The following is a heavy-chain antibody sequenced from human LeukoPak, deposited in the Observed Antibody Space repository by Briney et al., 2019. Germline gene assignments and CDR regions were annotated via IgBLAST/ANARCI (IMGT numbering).Heavy chain of an antibody. CDR1: AYTLTSYG. J-gene: IGHJ4*02. V-gene: IGHV1-18*01. CDR2: ISAYNGNT. D-gene: IGHD6-19*01. CDR3: AGDDPTVAGYQGGIDY. Sequence: ASVKVSCMPSAYTLTSYGISWVRQAPEQGLEWMGWISAYNGNTNYAQKLQGRVTMTTDTSTSTAYMELRSLRSDDTAVYYCAGDDPTVAGYQGGIDYWGQGTLVTVSS.